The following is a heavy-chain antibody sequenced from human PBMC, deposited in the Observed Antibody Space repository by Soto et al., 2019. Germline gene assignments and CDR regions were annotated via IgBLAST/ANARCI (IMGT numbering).Heavy chain of an antibody. V-gene: IGHV1-69*13. J-gene: IGHJ4*02. CDR2: IIPIFGTA. Sequence: SVKVSCKASGGTFSSYAISWVRQAPGQGLEWMGGIIPIFGTADYAQKFQGRVTITADESTSTAYMELSSLRSEDTAVYYCARGYWDVWGSYRKYFDYWGQGTLVTVSS. CDR3: ARGYWDVWGSYRKYFDY. CDR1: GGTFSSYA. D-gene: IGHD3-16*02.